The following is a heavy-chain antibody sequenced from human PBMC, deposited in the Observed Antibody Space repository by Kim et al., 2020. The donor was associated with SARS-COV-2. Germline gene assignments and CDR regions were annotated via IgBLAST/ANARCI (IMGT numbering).Heavy chain of an antibody. CDR1: GFTFSSYG. Sequence: GGSLRLSCAAAGFTFSSYGMHWVRQAPGKGPEWITVISYDGGSEFYADSVKGRFTISRDNFRNTLFLQMNSLRTEDTAVYYCAKEHTRHFSDWFFDLWGRGTLVTVSS. CDR3: AKEHTRHFSDWFFDL. J-gene: IGHJ2*01. CDR2: ISYDGGSE. V-gene: IGHV3-30*18.